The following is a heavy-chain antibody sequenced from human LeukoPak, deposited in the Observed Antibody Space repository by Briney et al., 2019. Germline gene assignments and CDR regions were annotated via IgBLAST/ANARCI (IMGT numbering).Heavy chain of an antibody. CDR2: ISSSSSYI. V-gene: IGHV3-21*01. D-gene: IGHD3-22*01. CDR1: GFNFSISY. CDR3: ARRDCDSIKCRGSNWFDP. Sequence: PGGSLRLSCTASGFNFSISYMMWVRQAPGKGLEWVSSISSSSSYIYYADSVKGRFTISRDNAKNSLYLQMNSLRAEDTAVYYCARRDCDSIKCRGSNWFDPWGQGTLVTVSS. J-gene: IGHJ5*02.